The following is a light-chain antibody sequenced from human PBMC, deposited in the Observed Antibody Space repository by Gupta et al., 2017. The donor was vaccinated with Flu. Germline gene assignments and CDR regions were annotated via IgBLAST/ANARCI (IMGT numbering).Light chain of an antibody. CDR2: RNN. Sequence: QAGLTQPPSVSKALRQTATLTCAGDSNDVGNQGAAWLQQHQGHPPKLLSYRNNSRPSGISERFSASRTGNTASLTITGLQPEDEADYFCSAWDNGLSTRVFGGGTKLTVL. J-gene: IGLJ2*01. CDR1: SNDVGNQG. CDR3: SAWDNGLSTRV. V-gene: IGLV10-54*04.